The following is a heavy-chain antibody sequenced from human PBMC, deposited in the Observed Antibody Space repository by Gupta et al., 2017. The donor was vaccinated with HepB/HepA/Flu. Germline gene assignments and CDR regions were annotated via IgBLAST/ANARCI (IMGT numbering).Heavy chain of an antibody. CDR3: TRASYDSSGYDYGMDV. Sequence: GFTFSNYGMHWVRQAPGKGLEWVAAISYEGSNKYYADSVKGRFTISRDNPKNMMYLQMTSLRPEDTGVYYCTRASYDSSGYDYGMDVWGQGTTVTISS. V-gene: IGHV3-30*03. CDR2: ISYEGSNK. D-gene: IGHD3-22*01. CDR1: GFTFSNYG. J-gene: IGHJ6*02.